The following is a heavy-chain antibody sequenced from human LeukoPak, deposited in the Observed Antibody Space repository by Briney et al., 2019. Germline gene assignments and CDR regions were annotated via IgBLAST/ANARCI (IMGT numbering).Heavy chain of an antibody. Sequence: PSETLSLTCAVYGGSFSGYYWSWVRQPPGKGLEWIGEINHSGSTNYNPSLKRRVTISVDTSKNQFSLKLSSVTAADTAVYYCARRRTYYDYVWGSYRYERQVYYFDYWGQGTLVTVSS. V-gene: IGHV4-34*01. J-gene: IGHJ4*02. CDR3: ARRRTYYDYVWGSYRYERQVYYFDY. D-gene: IGHD3-16*02. CDR2: INHSGST. CDR1: GGSFSGYY.